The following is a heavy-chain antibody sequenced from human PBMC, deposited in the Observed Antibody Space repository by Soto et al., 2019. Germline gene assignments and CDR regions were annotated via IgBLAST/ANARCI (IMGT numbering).Heavy chain of an antibody. CDR3: AKDLFTPGVGAAAAGTDNWFDP. D-gene: IGHD6-13*01. CDR2: ISGSGGST. CDR1: GFTFSSYA. V-gene: IGHV3-23*01. J-gene: IGHJ5*02. Sequence: GGSLRLSCAASGFTFSSYAMSWVRQAPGKGLEWVSAISGSGGSTYYADSVKGRFTISRDNSKNTLYPQMNSLRAEDTAVYYCAKDLFTPGVGAAAAGTDNWFDPWGQGTLVTVSS.